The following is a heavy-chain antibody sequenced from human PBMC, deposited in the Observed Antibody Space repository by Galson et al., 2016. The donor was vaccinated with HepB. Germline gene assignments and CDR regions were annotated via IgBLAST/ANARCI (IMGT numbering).Heavy chain of an antibody. V-gene: IGHV4-30-2*01. CDR2: IYHNERT. Sequence: TLSLTCAVSGGSISSGGYSWSWIRQPPGKGLEWIGYIYHNERTYYNPSLKSRVTISVDRSKNQFSLKLSSVAAADTAVYYCARACSSSSFLYYYYGMDVWGKGTTVTVSS. CDR1: GGSISSGGYS. D-gene: IGHD6-6*01. CDR3: ARACSSSSFLYYYYGMDV. J-gene: IGHJ6*04.